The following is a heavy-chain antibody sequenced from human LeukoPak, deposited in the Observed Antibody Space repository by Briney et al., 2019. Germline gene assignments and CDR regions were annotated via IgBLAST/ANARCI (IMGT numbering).Heavy chain of an antibody. J-gene: IGHJ4*02. V-gene: IGHV3-74*01. CDR1: GFTFSNYW. CDR2: INSDGTNT. CDR3: ARVTGYTYGSGDY. D-gene: IGHD5-18*01. Sequence: GGFLRLSCAASGFTFSNYWMHWVRQAPGKGLVWVSRINSDGTNTTYADSVKGRFTISRDNAKNTLYLQMNSLRAEDTAVYYCARVTGYTYGSGDYWGQGTLLIVSS.